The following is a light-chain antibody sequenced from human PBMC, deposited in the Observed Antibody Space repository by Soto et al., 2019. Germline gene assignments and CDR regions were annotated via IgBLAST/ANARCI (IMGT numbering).Light chain of an antibody. CDR1: SSDVGAYNY. CDR3: GTYTGSSTLL. V-gene: IGLV2-14*01. J-gene: IGLJ2*01. Sequence: QSALTQPASVSGSPGQSITISCTGTSSDVGAYNYVSWYQQYPGKAPKLMIYEVSNRPSGVSNRFSDSKSGNTASLTISGLQAEDEAYYYCGTYTGSSTLLFGGGTKLTVL. CDR2: EVS.